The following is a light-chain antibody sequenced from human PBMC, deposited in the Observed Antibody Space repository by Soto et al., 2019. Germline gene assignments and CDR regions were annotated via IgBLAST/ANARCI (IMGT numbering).Light chain of an antibody. CDR3: QSYDSSLSGSV. V-gene: IGLV1-40*01. CDR2: GNI. CDR1: SSNIGAGHD. Sequence: QSVLTQPPSVSGAPGQRVTISCTGSSSNIGAGHDVHWYQQLPGTAPKLLIYGNINRPSGAPDRFSGSKSGTSASLAITGLQAEDEADYYCQSYDSSLSGSVFGGGTKVTVL. J-gene: IGLJ2*01.